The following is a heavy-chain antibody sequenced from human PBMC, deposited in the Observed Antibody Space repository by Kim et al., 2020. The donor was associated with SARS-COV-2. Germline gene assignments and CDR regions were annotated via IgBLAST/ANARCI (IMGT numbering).Heavy chain of an antibody. Sequence: SETLSLTCTVSGDSITGDYYWSWIRQSPGKGLEWIGYIYFSGSTYSNPSLDSRFTMSVDTSKNQFSLKVSSMTAADTAVYYCARSTRLSGGYFDHWGQGTLVTVSS. D-gene: IGHD6-25*01. CDR3: ARSTRLSGGYFDH. CDR1: GDSITGDYY. V-gene: IGHV4-30-4*01. CDR2: IYFSGST. J-gene: IGHJ4*02.